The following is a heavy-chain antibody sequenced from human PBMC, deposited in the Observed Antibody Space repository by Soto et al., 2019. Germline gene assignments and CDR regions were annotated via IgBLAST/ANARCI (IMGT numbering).Heavy chain of an antibody. CDR2: ISYGGSNK. J-gene: IGHJ6*02. V-gene: IGHV3-30-3*01. D-gene: IGHD3-10*01. CDR1: GFTFSSYA. Sequence: QVQLVESGGVVVQPGRSLRLSCAASGFTFSSYAMHWVRQAPGKGLEWVAVISYGGSNKYYADSVKGRFTISRDNSKNTRYLQMDCLRAEETAVYYCASGVTRYYGTGSSYYYGMDVWGQGTTVTVSS. CDR3: ASGVTRYYGTGSSYYYGMDV.